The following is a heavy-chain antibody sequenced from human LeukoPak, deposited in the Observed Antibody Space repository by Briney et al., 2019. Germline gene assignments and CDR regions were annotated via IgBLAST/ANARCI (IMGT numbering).Heavy chain of an antibody. J-gene: IGHJ5*02. D-gene: IGHD3-10*01. CDR3: ARGSLRFGESETLNH. Sequence: GGSLRLSCAASGFTFSSYWMSWVRQAPGKGLEWVANIKQDGSEKYYVDSVKGRFTISRDNARNSLYLQMNSLRAEDTAVYYCARGSLRFGESETLNHWGQGTLVTVSS. V-gene: IGHV3-7*01. CDR1: GFTFSSYW. CDR2: IKQDGSEK.